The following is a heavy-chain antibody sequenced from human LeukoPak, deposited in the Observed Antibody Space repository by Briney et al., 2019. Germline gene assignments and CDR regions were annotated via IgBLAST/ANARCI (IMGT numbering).Heavy chain of an antibody. J-gene: IGHJ1*01. CDR3: ARENLYYYDSSGSEYIQH. CDR1: GYTFTVCY. D-gene: IGHD3-22*01. V-gene: IGHV1-2*02. CDR2: INPNSGGT. Sequence: ASVKVSFKGSGYTFTVCYMHWVRQAPGQGLEWMGWINPNSGGTNYAQKFQGRVTMTRDTSISTAYMELSRLRSDDTAVYYCARENLYYYDSSGSEYIQHGGQGTLVTVSS.